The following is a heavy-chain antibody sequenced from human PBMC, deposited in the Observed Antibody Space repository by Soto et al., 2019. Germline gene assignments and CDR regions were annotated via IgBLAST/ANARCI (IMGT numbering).Heavy chain of an antibody. CDR3: ARDGGPLGYCSGGSCYSGMAWFDP. V-gene: IGHV4-59*01. CDR2: IYYSGST. J-gene: IGHJ5*02. CDR1: GGSISSYY. Sequence: SETLSLTCTVSGGSISSYYWSWIRQPPGKGLEWIGYIYYSGSTNYNPSLKSRVTISVDTSKNQFSLKLSSVTAADTAVYYCARDGGPLGYCSGGSCYSGMAWFDPWGQGTLVTVSS. D-gene: IGHD2-15*01.